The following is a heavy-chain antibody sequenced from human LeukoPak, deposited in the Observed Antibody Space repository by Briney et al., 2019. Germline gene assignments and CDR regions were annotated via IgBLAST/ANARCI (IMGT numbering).Heavy chain of an antibody. Sequence: SESLSLTCAVYGGSFSGYYWSWIRQPPGKGLEWVGEINHSGSTNYNPSLKSRVTISVDTSKNQFSLKLSSVTAADTAVYYCARATGTPPWFDPWGQGTLVTVSS. J-gene: IGHJ5*02. CDR1: GGSFSGYY. CDR3: ARATGTPPWFDP. V-gene: IGHV4-34*01. CDR2: INHSGST. D-gene: IGHD2-15*01.